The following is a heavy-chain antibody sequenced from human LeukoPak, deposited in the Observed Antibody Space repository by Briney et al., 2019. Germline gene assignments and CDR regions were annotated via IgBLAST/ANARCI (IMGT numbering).Heavy chain of an antibody. V-gene: IGHV3-33*01. J-gene: IGHJ4*02. Sequence: GGSLRLSCAASGFTFSSYGMHWVRQAPGKGLEWVAVIWYDGSNKYYADSVKGRSTISRDNSKNTLYLQMNSLRAEDTAVYYCARDPTTMVRGPLDYWGQGTLVTVSS. D-gene: IGHD3-10*01. CDR3: ARDPTTMVRGPLDY. CDR1: GFTFSSYG. CDR2: IWYDGSNK.